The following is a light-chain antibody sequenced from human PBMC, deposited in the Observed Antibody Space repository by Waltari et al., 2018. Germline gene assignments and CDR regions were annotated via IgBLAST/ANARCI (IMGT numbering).Light chain of an antibody. Sequence: EIVLTQSPATLSLSPGDRATLSCRASQSVRSYLGWYQQKPGQAPRLLIYEAPNRATGIPARFSGSGSGTDFTLTISSLEPEDFAVYYCQQRSNWPLTFGGGTKVEIK. CDR2: EAP. V-gene: IGKV3-11*01. J-gene: IGKJ4*01. CDR3: QQRSNWPLT. CDR1: QSVRSY.